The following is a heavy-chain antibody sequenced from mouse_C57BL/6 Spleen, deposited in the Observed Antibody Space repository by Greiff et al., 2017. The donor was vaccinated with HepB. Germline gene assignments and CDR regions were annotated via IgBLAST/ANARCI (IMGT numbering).Heavy chain of an antibody. D-gene: IGHD2-1*01. CDR1: GYTFTSYW. CDR2: IDPSDSET. V-gene: IGHV1-52*01. Sequence: QVQLQQPGAELVRPGSSVKLSCKASGYTFTSYWMHWVKQRPIQGLEWIGNIDPSDSETHYNQKFKDKATLTVDKSSSTAYMQLSSLTSVASAVYYCARGLYYGNPWFAYWGQGTLVTVSA. J-gene: IGHJ3*01. CDR3: ARGLYYGNPWFAY.